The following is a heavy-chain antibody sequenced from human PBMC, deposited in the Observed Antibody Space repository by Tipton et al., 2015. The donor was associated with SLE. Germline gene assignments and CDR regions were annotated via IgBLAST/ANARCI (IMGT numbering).Heavy chain of an antibody. CDR1: GVSIRSHY. V-gene: IGHV4-59*11. J-gene: IGHJ2*01. Sequence: TLSLTCTVSGVSIRSHYWSWIRQSPGKGLEWIGYMYNNAGTKYNLPLASRVTMSVETSKNQFTLRLTSVTAADTAVYYCVREWQGGWYFDLWGRGTLVTVSS. D-gene: IGHD2-15*01. CDR2: MYNNAGT. CDR3: VREWQGGWYFDL.